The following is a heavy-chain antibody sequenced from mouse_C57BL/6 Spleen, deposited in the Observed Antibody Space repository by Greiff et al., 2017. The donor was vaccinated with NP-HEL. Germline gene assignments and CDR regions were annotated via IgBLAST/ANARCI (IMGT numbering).Heavy chain of an antibody. J-gene: IGHJ1*03. Sequence: DVQLVESGGGLVKPGGSLKLSCAASGFTFSSYAMSWVRQTPEKRLEWVATISDGGSYTYYPDNVKGRFTISRDNAKNNLYLQMSHLKSEDTAMYYCARDRYNWDWYFDVWGTGTTVTVSS. V-gene: IGHV5-4*01. CDR2: ISDGGSYT. D-gene: IGHD1-3*01. CDR3: ARDRYNWDWYFDV. CDR1: GFTFSSYA.